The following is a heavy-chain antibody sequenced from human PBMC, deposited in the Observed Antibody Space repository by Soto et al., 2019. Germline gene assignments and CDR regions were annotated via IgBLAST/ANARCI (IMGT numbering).Heavy chain of an antibody. CDR3: MRGGWGDSPIDY. Sequence: TSVKVSCKNSGYTFSAYYVHWARLTPGRGFQWLGWINPSNEITTFSQFFQGRVTMTRDTSTNTVHMELNRLTSDDTAVYYCMRGGWGDSPIDYWGQGTQVTVSS. V-gene: IGHV1-2*02. D-gene: IGHD1-26*01. J-gene: IGHJ4*02. CDR1: GYTFSAYY. CDR2: INPSNEIT.